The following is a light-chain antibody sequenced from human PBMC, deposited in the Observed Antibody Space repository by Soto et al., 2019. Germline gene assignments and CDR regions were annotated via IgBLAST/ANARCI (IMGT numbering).Light chain of an antibody. Sequence: QSVLTQPPSASGTPGQSVTISCSGSSSNIGSNTVNWYQQLSGAAPKLLIHNNDQRPSGVPDRFSGSKSDTSASLAISGLLSADEADYYCAAWDDSLTAVLFGGGTKLTVL. V-gene: IGLV1-44*01. J-gene: IGLJ3*02. CDR2: NND. CDR1: SSNIGSNT. CDR3: AAWDDSLTAVL.